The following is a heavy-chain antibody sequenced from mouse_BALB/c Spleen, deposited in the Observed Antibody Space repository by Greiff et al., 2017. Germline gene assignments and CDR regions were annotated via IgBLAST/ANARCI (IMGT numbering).Heavy chain of an antibody. Sequence: EVKVEESGGGLVQPGGSMKLSCVASGFTFSNYWMNWVRQSPEKGLEWVAEIRLKSNNYATHYAESVKGRFTISRDDSKSSVYLQMNNLRAEDTGIYYCTRVDYDEAWFAYWGQGTLVTVSA. CDR2: IRLKSNNYAT. J-gene: IGHJ3*01. CDR3: TRVDYDEAWFAY. CDR1: GFTFSNYW. V-gene: IGHV6-6*02. D-gene: IGHD2-4*01.